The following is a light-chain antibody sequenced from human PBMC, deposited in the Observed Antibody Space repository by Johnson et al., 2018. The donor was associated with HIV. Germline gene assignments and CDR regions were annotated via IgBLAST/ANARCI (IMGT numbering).Light chain of an antibody. V-gene: IGLV1-51*01. J-gene: IGLJ1*01. CDR3: GTWDSSLSVSYV. CDR1: SSNIGNNY. Sequence: QSVLTQPPSMSAAPGEKVTISCSGSSSNIGNNYVSWYQQLPGTAPKLLIYDNNKRPSGISDRFSASKSGTSATLGITALQTGDEADYYCGTWDSSLSVSYVFGSGTKVTVL. CDR2: DNN.